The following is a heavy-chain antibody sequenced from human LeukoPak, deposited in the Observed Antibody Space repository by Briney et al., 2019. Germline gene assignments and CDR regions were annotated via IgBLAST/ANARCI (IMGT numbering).Heavy chain of an antibody. D-gene: IGHD2-2*01. Sequence: QPGGSLRLSCAASAFTISSYGMTWVRQAPGKGLEWVALISGSGGSTYYADSVKGRFTISRDNSKNTVYLQMNSLRAEDTAVYYCAKDLRYQLLPPVGFDYWGQGTLVTVSS. CDR1: AFTISSYG. CDR3: AKDLRYQLLPPVGFDY. CDR2: ISGSGGST. V-gene: IGHV3-23*01. J-gene: IGHJ4*02.